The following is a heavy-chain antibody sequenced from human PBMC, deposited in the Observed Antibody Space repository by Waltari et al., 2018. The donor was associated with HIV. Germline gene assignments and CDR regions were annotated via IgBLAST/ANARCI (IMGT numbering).Heavy chain of an antibody. Sequence: QVQLVESGGGVVQPGRSLRLSCAASGFTFAEYAMHWVRQSPGKGLEWLAIRWYDGSTTSYSDSVKGRFTISRDNPNNILYLQMNNLRPEDTGVYYCARKLCDFWGQGTLVTVSS. V-gene: IGHV3-33*01. J-gene: IGHJ4*02. CDR3: ARKLCDF. CDR1: GFTFAEYA. CDR2: RWYDGSTT.